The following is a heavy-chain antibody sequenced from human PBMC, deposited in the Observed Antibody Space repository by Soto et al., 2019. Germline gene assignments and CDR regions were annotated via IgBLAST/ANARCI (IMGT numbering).Heavy chain of an antibody. CDR3: AHPRGYGVFDAVDI. Sequence: VGSLRLSCAASGFMFDKYAMNWVRQAPGKGLEWVSLISSNGDTTDYTESVRGRFTISRDNSINTLYLHMRSLRPEDTAMYFCAHPRGYGVFDAVDIWGQGTMVTVS. J-gene: IGHJ3*02. V-gene: IGHV3-23*01. CDR2: ISSNGDTT. CDR1: GFMFDKYA. D-gene: IGHD4-17*01.